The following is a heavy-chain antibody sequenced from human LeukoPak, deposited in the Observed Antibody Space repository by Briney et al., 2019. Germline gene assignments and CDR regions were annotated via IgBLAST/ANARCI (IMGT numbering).Heavy chain of an antibody. CDR2: IIPIFGTA. D-gene: IGHD2-2*01. V-gene: IGHV1-69*13. Sequence: SVKVSCKASGGTFSSYAISWVRQAPGQGLEWMGGIIPIFGTANYAQKFQGRVTITADESTSTAYMELSSLRSEDTAVYYCARAPGGIVVVPAARYYYYGMDVWGQGTTVTVSS. CDR3: ARAPGGIVVVPAARYYYYGMDV. J-gene: IGHJ6*02. CDR1: GGTFSSYA.